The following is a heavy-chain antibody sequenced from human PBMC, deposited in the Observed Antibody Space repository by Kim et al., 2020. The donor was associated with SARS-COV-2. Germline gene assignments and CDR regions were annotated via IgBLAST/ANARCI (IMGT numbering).Heavy chain of an antibody. J-gene: IGHJ4*02. V-gene: IGHV1-69*13. Sequence: SVKVSCKVSGGTFRSYCISWVRQAPGQGPEWMGEIIPIFGAPKSAQKFQGRLTIIADESTTTVYMELSSLRSDDTAVYYCARGGSSTTGEQEPFDYWGQGTLVTVSS. CDR3: ARGGSSTTGEQEPFDY. CDR1: GGTFRSYC. CDR2: IIPIFGAP. D-gene: IGHD3-10*01.